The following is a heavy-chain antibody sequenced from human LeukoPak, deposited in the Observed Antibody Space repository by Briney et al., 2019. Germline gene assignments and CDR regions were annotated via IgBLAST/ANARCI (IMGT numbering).Heavy chain of an antibody. CDR2: INHSGST. V-gene: IGHV4-34*01. CDR3: ASPKYYYDSSGYTQ. D-gene: IGHD3-22*01. J-gene: IGHJ4*02. Sequence: SETLSLTCAVYGGSFSGYYWSWIRQPPGKGLEWIGEINHSGSTNYNPSLKSRVTISVDTSKNQFSLKLSSVTAADTAVYYCASPKYYYDSSGYTQWGQGTLVTVSS. CDR1: GGSFSGYY.